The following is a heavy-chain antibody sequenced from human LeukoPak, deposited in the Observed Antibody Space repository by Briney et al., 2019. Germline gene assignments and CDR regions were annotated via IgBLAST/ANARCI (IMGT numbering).Heavy chain of an antibody. CDR2: IAHGGRP. V-gene: IGHV4-38-2*02. Sequence: SETLSLTCTVSNYSISSAYYWGWIRQPPGKGLEWIGSIAHGGRPYYDPSLKSRVTISVDTSKNQFSLKLSPVTAADTAVYYCARVDSSNWYEYRGYFDYWGQGTLVTVSS. J-gene: IGHJ4*02. CDR1: NYSISSAYY. CDR3: ARVDSSNWYEYRGYFDY. D-gene: IGHD6-13*01.